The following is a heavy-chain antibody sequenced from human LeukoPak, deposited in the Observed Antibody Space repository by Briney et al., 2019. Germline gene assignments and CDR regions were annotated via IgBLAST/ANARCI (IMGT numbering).Heavy chain of an antibody. CDR1: GGSISSNNYY. J-gene: IGHJ3*02. D-gene: IGHD3-22*01. CDR3: ARVSGITMIVVLQSDAFDI. Sequence: SETLSLTCTVSGGSISSNNYYWGWIRQPPGKGLEWIGSIYYSGSTYYNPSLKSRVTISVDTSKNQFSLKLSSVTAADTAVYYCARVSGITMIVVLQSDAFDIWGQGTMVTVSS. V-gene: IGHV4-39*07. CDR2: IYYSGST.